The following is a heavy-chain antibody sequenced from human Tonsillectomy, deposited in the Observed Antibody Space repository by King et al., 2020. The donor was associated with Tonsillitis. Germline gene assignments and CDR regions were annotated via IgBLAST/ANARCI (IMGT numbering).Heavy chain of an antibody. J-gene: IGHJ3*02. Sequence: VQLVQSGAEVKEPGSSVKVSCKASGGTFTSFAISWVRQAPGQGLEWLGRIIPILDTANYAQKFQGTVTITADKSTSTAYMELSSLRSEDTAVYYCATDCTSSPGDDDAFDIWGQGTMVTVSS. CDR3: ATDCTSSPGDDDAFDI. CDR2: IIPILDTA. V-gene: IGHV1-69*09. CDR1: GGTFTSFA. D-gene: IGHD2-2*01.